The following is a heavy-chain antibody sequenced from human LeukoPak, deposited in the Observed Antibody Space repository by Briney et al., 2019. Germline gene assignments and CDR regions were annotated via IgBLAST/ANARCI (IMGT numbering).Heavy chain of an antibody. J-gene: IGHJ5*02. Sequence: SETLSLTCTVSGGSISSSSYYWGWIRQPPGKGLEWIGSIYYSGSTYYNPSLKSRATISVDTSKNQFSLKLSSVTAADTAVYYCARESQRTNWFDPWGQGTLVTVSS. CDR3: ARESQRTNWFDP. CDR1: GGSISSSSYY. V-gene: IGHV4-39*01. CDR2: IYYSGST.